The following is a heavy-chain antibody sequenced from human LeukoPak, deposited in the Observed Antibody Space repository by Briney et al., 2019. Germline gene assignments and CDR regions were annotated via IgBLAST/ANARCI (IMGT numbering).Heavy chain of an antibody. CDR3: ARRHSSSWYSISSTFDY. J-gene: IGHJ4*02. Sequence: GGSLRLSCAASGFTFSDFAMSWVRQAPGKGLEWVSAISGSGGSTYYADSVKGRFTISRDNSKNTLYLQMNSLRAEDTAVYYCARRHSSSWYSISSTFDYWGQGTLVTVSS. CDR2: ISGSGGST. D-gene: IGHD6-13*01. V-gene: IGHV3-23*01. CDR1: GFTFSDFA.